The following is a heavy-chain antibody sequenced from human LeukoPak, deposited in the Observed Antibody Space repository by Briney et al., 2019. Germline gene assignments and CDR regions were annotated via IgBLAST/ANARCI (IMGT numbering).Heavy chain of an antibody. D-gene: IGHD2-2*01. CDR3: ARDWGYCSSTSCYSDFDY. J-gene: IGHJ4*02. V-gene: IGHV3-30-3*01. CDR1: GFTFSSYA. Sequence: PGGPLRLSCAASGFTFSSYAMHWVRQAPGKGREWVAVIPYVGSNKYYADSVKGRFTISRDNSKNTLYLQMNSLRAEDTAVYYCARDWGYCSSTSCYSDFDYWGQGTLVTVSS. CDR2: IPYVGSNK.